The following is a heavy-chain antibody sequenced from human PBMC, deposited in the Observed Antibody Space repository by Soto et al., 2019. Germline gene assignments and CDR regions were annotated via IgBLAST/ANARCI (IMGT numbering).Heavy chain of an antibody. CDR2: MNPNSGNT. CDR3: AREELYSQYYCMDV. D-gene: IGHD1-26*01. J-gene: IGHJ6*04. V-gene: IGHV1-8*01. Sequence: ASVKVSCKASGYTFTSYDINWVRQATGQGLEWMGWMNPNSGNTGYAQKFQGRVTMTRNTSISTAYMELSSLRSEDTAVYYCAREELYSQYYCMDVWGKGTTVTVSS. CDR1: GYTFTSYD.